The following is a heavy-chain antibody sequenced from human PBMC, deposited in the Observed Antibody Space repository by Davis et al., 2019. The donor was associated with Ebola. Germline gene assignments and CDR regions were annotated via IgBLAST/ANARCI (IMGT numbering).Heavy chain of an antibody. J-gene: IGHJ6*03. CDR1: GYPFSSYG. CDR3: ARDTRVATWFYYMDV. V-gene: IGHV1-18*01. D-gene: IGHD4-23*01. CDR2: ISGYNGDT. Sequence: ASVKVSCKASGYPFSSYGLSWVRQAPGQGLEWLGWISGYNGDTKYAQKFQGRVTMTTDTSTRTAYMELRSLRCDDTAVYYCARDTRVATWFYYMDVWGKGTTVTVSS.